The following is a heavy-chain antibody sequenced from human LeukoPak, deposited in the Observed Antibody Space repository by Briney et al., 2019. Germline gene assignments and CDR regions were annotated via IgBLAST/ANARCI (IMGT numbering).Heavy chain of an antibody. Sequence: GGSLRLSCAASGFIFSRYEITWVRQAPGKGLEWVSYISSSGSTTYYAGSVKGRFTISRDDAKNSLYLQMNSLRVEDTAVYYCARSNRGVIHLPDYWGQGTLVSVPS. J-gene: IGHJ4*02. CDR3: ARSNRGVIHLPDY. V-gene: IGHV3-48*03. CDR2: ISSSGSTT. CDR1: GFIFSRYE. D-gene: IGHD2/OR15-2a*01.